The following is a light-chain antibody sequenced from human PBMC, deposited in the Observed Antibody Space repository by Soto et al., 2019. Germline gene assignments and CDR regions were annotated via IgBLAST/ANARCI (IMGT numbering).Light chain of an antibody. J-gene: IGLJ1*01. CDR1: SSDVGGYNY. Sequence: QSALTQPASVSGSPGQSITISCTGTSSDVGGYNYVSWYQHHPGKAPKLMIHEVSDRPSGISNRFSGSKSGNTASLTISGLQADDEADYYCSSYRSDTTYVFGTGTKLTVL. V-gene: IGLV2-14*01. CDR2: EVS. CDR3: SSYRSDTTYV.